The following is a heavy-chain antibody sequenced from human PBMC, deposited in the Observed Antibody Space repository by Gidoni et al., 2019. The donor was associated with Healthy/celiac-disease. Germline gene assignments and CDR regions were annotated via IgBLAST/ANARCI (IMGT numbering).Heavy chain of an antibody. CDR3: ARGGYCSGGSCYGDYYYYGMDV. V-gene: IGHV1-46*01. D-gene: IGHD2-15*01. CDR2: INPSGGST. CDR1: GYTFTSYY. Sequence: QVQLVQSGAEVKKPGASVKVSCKASGYTFTSYYMHWVRQDPGQGLEWMGIINPSGGSTSYAQKFQGRVTMTRDTSTSTVYMELSSLRSEDTAVYYCARGGYCSGGSCYGDYYYYGMDVWGQGTTVTVSS. J-gene: IGHJ6*02.